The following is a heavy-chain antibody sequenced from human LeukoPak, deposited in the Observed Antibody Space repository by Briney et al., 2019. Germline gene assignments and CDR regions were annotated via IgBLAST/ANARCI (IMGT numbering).Heavy chain of an antibody. CDR3: ARLYGNYQNYFDY. J-gene: IGHJ4*02. D-gene: IGHD1-7*01. V-gene: IGHV4-59*12. CDR1: GFTFSSYE. CDR2: MYYRGNT. Sequence: PGGSLRLSCAASGFTFSSYEMNWVRQPPGKGLEWVGHMYYRGNTFYNPSLKSRVTISVDTSKNQFSLKLRSVTAADTAVYYCARLYGNYQNYFDYWGQGTLVTVSS.